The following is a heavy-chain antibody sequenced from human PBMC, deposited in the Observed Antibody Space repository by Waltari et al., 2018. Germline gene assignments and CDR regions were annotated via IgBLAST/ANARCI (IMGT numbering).Heavy chain of an antibody. V-gene: IGHV4-59*08. CDR3: ARRFGYDYLDP. CDR1: GGSVRSDN. D-gene: IGHD3-22*01. Sequence: VQLHESGPGLLKPSETLSLTCAVSGGSVRSDNRSWLRQSPRKGLEWIGYIYQGGGTNYNPSLKSRVTISQDLSRNQLYLRLTSVTAADTGTYYCARRFGYDYLDPWGQGALVTVSS. CDR2: IYQGGGT. J-gene: IGHJ5*02.